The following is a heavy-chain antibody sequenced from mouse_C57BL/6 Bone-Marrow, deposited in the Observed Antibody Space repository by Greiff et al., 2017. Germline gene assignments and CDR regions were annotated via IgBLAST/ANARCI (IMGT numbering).Heavy chain of an antibody. CDR3: ARLSTYYSSYNWYFDV. CDR1: EYEFPSHD. D-gene: IGHD2-5*01. V-gene: IGHV5-2*01. CDR2: INSDGGST. Sequence: EVHLVESGGGLVQPGESLQLSCESNEYEFPSHDMSWVRKTPEKRLELVAAINSDGGSTYYPDTMERRFIISRDNTKKTLYLQMSSLKSEYTALYYCARLSTYYSSYNWYFDVWGTGTTVTVSS. J-gene: IGHJ1*03.